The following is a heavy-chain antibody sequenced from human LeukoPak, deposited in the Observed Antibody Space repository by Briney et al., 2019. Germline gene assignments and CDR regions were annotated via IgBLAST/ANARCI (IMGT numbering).Heavy chain of an antibody. J-gene: IGHJ4*02. V-gene: IGHV3-49*04. CDR2: IRSKTHGGTT. CDR1: GFTFSTYS. D-gene: IGHD5-18*01. Sequence: GGSLRLSCAASGFTFSTYSMNWVRQAPGKGLEWVGFIRSKTHGGTTEYAASVKGRFTISRDDSKSIAYLQLNSLETEDTAVYYCARDSGYIYGQGLPAGFDYWGQGTLVTVSS. CDR3: ARDSGYIYGQGLPAGFDY.